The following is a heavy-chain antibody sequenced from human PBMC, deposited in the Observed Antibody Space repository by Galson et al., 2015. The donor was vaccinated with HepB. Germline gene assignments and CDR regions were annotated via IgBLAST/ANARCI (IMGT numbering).Heavy chain of an antibody. V-gene: IGHV3-33*01. CDR3: ARDPQLERQGSYFDY. CDR1: GSTFSSYG. Sequence: SLRLSCAASGSTFSSYGMHWVRQAPGKGLEWVAVIWYDGSNKYYADSVKGRFTISRDNSKNTLYLQMNSLRAEDTAVYYCARDPQLERQGSYFDYWGQGTLVTVSS. J-gene: IGHJ4*02. CDR2: IWYDGSNK. D-gene: IGHD1-1*01.